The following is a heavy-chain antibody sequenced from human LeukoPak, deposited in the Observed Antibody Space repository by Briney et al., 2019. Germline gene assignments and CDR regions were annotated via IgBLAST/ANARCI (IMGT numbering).Heavy chain of an antibody. CDR3: ARDFNWNYFGGGGERWFDP. D-gene: IGHD1-7*01. CDR1: GYTFTSYD. Sequence: ASVKVSRKASGYTFTSYDINWVRQATGQGLEWMGWMNPNSGNTGYAQKFQGRVTMTRNTSISTAYMELSSLRSEDTAVYYCARDFNWNYFGGGGERWFDPWGQGTLVTVSS. J-gene: IGHJ5*02. V-gene: IGHV1-8*01. CDR2: MNPNSGNT.